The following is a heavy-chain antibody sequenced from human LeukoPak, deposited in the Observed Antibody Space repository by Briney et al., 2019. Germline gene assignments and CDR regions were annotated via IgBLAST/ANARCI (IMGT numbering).Heavy chain of an antibody. CDR3: ARGSSPFGGVITNFDY. J-gene: IGHJ4*02. D-gene: IGHD3-16*02. CDR1: GFTFSSYE. Sequence: GGSLRLSCAASGFTFSSYEMNWVRQAPGRGVGWVPYISSSGSTIYYADSVKGRFTISRDNAKNSLYLQMNSLRAEDTAVYYCARGSSPFGGVITNFDYWGQGTLVTVSS. V-gene: IGHV3-48*03. CDR2: ISSSGSTI.